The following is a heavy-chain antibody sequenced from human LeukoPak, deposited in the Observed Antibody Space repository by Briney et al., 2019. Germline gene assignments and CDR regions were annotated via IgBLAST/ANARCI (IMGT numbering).Heavy chain of an antibody. V-gene: IGHV4-39*07. J-gene: IGHJ5*02. Sequence: SETLSLTCTVSGGSISSSSYYWGWIRQPPGKGLEWIGEINHSGSTNYNPSLKSRVTISVDTSKNQFSLKLSSVTAADTAVYYCARGLYSSSWYPINWFDPWGQGTLVTVSS. CDR3: ARGLYSSSWYPINWFDP. D-gene: IGHD6-13*01. CDR2: INHSGST. CDR1: GGSISSSSYY.